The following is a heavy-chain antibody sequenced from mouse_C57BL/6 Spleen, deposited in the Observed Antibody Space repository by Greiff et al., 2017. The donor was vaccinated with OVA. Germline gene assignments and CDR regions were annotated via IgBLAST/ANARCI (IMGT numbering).Heavy chain of an antibody. CDR1: GYTFTSYW. CDR3: ATVWDGYLYYAMDY. Sequence: QVQLKQPGAELVKPGASVKLSCKASGYTFTSYWMHWVKQRPGQGLEWIGMIHPNSGSTNYNEKFKSKATLTVDKSSSTAYMQLSSLTSEDSAVYYCATVWDGYLYYAMDYWGQGTSVTVSS. J-gene: IGHJ4*01. V-gene: IGHV1-64*01. D-gene: IGHD2-3*01. CDR2: IHPNSGST.